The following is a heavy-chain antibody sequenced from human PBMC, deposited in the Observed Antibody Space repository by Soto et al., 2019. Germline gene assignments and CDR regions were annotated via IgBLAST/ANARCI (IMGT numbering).Heavy chain of an antibody. D-gene: IGHD6-19*01. J-gene: IGHJ4*02. CDR1: GFTFSSYA. CDR3: ARIPIAVAGTGLRDY. CDR2: ISYDGSNK. V-gene: IGHV3-30-3*01. Sequence: GGSLRLSCAASGFTFSSYAMHWVRQAPGKGLEWVAVISYDGSNKYYADSVKGRFTISRDNSKNTLYLQMNSLRAEDTAVYYCARIPIAVAGTGLRDYWGQGTLVTVSS.